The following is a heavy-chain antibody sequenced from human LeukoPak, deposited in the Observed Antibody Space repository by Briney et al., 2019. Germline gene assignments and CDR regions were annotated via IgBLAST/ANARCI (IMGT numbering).Heavy chain of an antibody. V-gene: IGHV3-30*03. CDR2: ISYDGSNK. J-gene: IGHJ4*02. D-gene: IGHD2-15*01. Sequence: GGSLRLSCAASGFTFSTYGIHWVRQAPGKGLEWVAVISYDGSNKYYADSVKGRFTISRDNSENTLYLQMNSLRAEDTAVYYCARDYCSGGSCYSYYFDYWGQGTLVTVSS. CDR3: ARDYCSGGSCYSYYFDY. CDR1: GFTFSTYG.